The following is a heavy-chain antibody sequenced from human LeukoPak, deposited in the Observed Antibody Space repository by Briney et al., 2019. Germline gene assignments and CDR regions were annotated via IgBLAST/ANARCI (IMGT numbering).Heavy chain of an antibody. Sequence: SETLSLTCTVSGGSVSSGSYYWSWIRQPPGKGLDWIGYIYYSGSTNYNSSLKRRVTISLGPPKSQCSLNLRSVTAADTAGYYCAEDRYGGNRFDYWGQGTLVTVCS. CDR3: AEDRYGGNRFDY. D-gene: IGHD4-23*01. J-gene: IGHJ4*02. CDR1: GGSVSSGSYY. CDR2: IYYSGST. V-gene: IGHV4-61*01.